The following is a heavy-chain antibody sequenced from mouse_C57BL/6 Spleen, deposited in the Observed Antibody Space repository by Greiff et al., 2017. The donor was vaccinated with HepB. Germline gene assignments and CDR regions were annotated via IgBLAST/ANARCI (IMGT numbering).Heavy chain of an antibody. CDR1: GYTFTSYW. CDR2: IYPSDSET. CDR3: ASSYYGSRFFDY. V-gene: IGHV1-61*01. J-gene: IGHJ2*01. Sequence: QVQLQQSGAELVRPGSSVKLSCKASGYTFTSYWMDWVKQRPGQGLEWIGNIYPSDSETHYNQKFKDKATLTVDKYSSTAYMQLSSLTAEDSAVYYCASSYYGSRFFDYWGQGTTLTVSS. D-gene: IGHD1-1*01.